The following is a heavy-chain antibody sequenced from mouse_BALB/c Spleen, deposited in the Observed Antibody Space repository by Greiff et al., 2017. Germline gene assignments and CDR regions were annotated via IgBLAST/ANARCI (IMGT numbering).Heavy chain of an antibody. CDR1: GYTFTDYE. CDR2: IDPETGGT. Sequence: VQLQQSGAELVRPGASVTLSCKASGYTFTDYEMHWVKQTPVHGLEWIGAIDPETGGTAYNQKFKGTATLTADKSSSTAYMELRSLTSEDSAVYYCARMRYVYAVDYWGQGTTLTVSS. D-gene: IGHD6-5*01. CDR3: ARMRYVYAVDY. V-gene: IGHV1-15*01. J-gene: IGHJ2*01.